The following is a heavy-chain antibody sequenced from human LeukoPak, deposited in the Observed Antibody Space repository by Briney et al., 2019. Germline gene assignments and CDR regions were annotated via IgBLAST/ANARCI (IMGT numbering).Heavy chain of an antibody. CDR1: GGSFSGYY. J-gene: IGHJ4*02. Sequence: SETLSLTCAVYGGSFSGYYWSWIRQPPGKGLEWIGGINHSGSTNYNPSLKSRVTISVDTSKNQFSLKLSSVTAADTAVYYCARGLSPRINMVRGVRPPFRGVFDYWGQGTLVTVSS. CDR2: INHSGST. D-gene: IGHD3-10*01. CDR3: ARGLSPRINMVRGVRPPFRGVFDY. V-gene: IGHV4-34*01.